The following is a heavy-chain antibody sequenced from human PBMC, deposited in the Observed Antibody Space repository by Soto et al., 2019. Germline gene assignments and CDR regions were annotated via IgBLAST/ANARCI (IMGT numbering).Heavy chain of an antibody. Sequence: GASVKVSCKASGYSFTGYFMHWVRQAPGQGLEWMGWINPNSGDTNYAQKFQGRVTMTRDMSISTAYMGLRRLTSDDTAVYYCARVRTYYDSSGSLDYWGQGTLVTVSS. CDR3: ARVRTYYDSSGSLDY. V-gene: IGHV1-2*02. J-gene: IGHJ4*02. D-gene: IGHD3-22*01. CDR2: INPNSGDT. CDR1: GYSFTGYF.